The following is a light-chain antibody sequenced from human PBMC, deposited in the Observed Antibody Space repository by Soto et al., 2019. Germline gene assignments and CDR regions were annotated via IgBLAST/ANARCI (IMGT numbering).Light chain of an antibody. CDR3: SSYTSSSTWV. CDR2: EVI. Sequence: QSALTQPASVSGSPGQSITISCTGTSSDIGDYDYVSWYQQHPGKAPQLMIYEVINRPSGVSDRLSGSKSGNTASLTISGLQAEDEADYYCSSYTSSSTWVFGGGTKVTVL. V-gene: IGLV2-14*01. J-gene: IGLJ3*02. CDR1: SSDIGDYDY.